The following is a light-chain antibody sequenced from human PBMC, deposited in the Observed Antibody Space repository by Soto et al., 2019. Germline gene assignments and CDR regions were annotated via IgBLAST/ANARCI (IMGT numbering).Light chain of an antibody. CDR1: QSLLHSNGYNY. J-gene: IGKJ3*01. CDR2: LGS. CDR3: MQALQTPA. V-gene: IGKV2-28*01. Sequence: DIVMTQSPLSLPVTPGEPASISCRSSQSLLHSNGYNYLDWYLQKPGQSPQLLIYLGSNRASGVPDRFSGSGSGKDFTLKISRVEAEDVGVYFCMQALQTPAFGPGTKVDL.